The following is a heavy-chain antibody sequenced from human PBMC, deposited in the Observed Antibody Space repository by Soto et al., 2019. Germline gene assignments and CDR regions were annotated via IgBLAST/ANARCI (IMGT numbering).Heavy chain of an antibody. CDR3: ARVGPWVPYYYDSSPYTFENWFDP. Sequence: PSETLSLTCAVSGYSISSGDYWGWLRQPPGKGLEWIGSIYNGGSTYYNPSLNSRVTLSIDMTNNHVSLILNSVTAADTAVYYCARVGPWVPYYYDSSPYTFENWFDPWGQGTLVTVSS. CDR2: IYNGGST. D-gene: IGHD3-22*01. CDR1: GYSISSGDY. J-gene: IGHJ5*02. V-gene: IGHV4-38-2*01.